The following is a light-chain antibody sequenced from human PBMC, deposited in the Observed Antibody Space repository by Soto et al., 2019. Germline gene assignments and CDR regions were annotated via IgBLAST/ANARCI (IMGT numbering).Light chain of an antibody. V-gene: IGKV1-9*01. J-gene: IGKJ5*01. CDR3: QQRKSYPIT. CDR1: QDINTY. CDR2: AAS. Sequence: DIQLTQSPSFLSASVGDSVTITCRATQDINTYLAWYRQKPGEAPKLLVFAASTLQNGVPSRFSGSGSGTEFTVTITSLQPEDFAAYYCQQRKSYPITFGQGTRLEIK.